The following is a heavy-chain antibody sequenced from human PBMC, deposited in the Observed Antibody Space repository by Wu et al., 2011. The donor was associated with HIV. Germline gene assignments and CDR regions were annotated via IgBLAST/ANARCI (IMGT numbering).Heavy chain of an antibody. D-gene: IGHD1-26*01. V-gene: IGHV1-18*03. CDR2: ISPYKGDT. CDR3: ARLLGGGGWDLLGTDAFDI. CDR1: GYIFTSYG. J-gene: IGHJ3*02. Sequence: QLQLVQSGAEVRKPGASVKVSCKASGYIFTSYGISWVRQAPGQGLEWMGWISPYKGDTNYAQKFQGRVTMTTDTSTNTAYMELRSLRSDDMAVYYCARLLGGGGWDLLGTDAFDIWGQGQGSPSLQ.